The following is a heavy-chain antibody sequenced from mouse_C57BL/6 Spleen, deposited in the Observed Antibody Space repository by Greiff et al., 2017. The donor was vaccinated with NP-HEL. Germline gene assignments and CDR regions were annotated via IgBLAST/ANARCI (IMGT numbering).Heavy chain of an antibody. CDR3: ARGDYYGSSYDWDY. Sequence: ESGPGLVKPSQSLSLTCSVTGYSITSGYYWNWIRQFPGNKLEWMGYISYDGSNNYNPSLKNRISITRDTSKNQFFLNLNSVTTEDTATYYCARGDYYGSSYDWDYWGQGTTLTVSS. J-gene: IGHJ2*01. V-gene: IGHV3-6*01. D-gene: IGHD1-1*01. CDR1: GYSITSGYY. CDR2: ISYDGSN.